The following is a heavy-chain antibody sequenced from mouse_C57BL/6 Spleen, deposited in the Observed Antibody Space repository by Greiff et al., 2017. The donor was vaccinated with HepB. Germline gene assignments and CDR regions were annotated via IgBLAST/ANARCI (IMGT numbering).Heavy chain of an antibody. D-gene: IGHD2-5*01. CDR1: GFTFSSYA. J-gene: IGHJ4*01. CDR3: ARDPYYSNYDYYAMDY. CDR2: ISDGGSYT. Sequence: EVKLVESGGGLVKPGGSLKLSCAASGFTFSSYAMSWVRQTPEKRLEWVATISDGGSYTYYPDNVKGRFTISRDNAKNNLYLQMSHLKSEDTAMYYCARDPYYSNYDYYAMDYWGQGTSVTVSS. V-gene: IGHV5-4*01.